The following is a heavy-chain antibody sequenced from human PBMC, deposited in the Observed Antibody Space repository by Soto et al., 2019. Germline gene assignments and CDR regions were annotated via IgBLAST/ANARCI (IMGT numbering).Heavy chain of an antibody. CDR3: ARDKITGLFDY. Sequence: QVQLQQWGAGLLKPSETLSLTCAVYGGSFSGYYWTWSRQPPGTGLGWIGESNHSGSTNYNPSLKSRVTISVDTSKTQFSLKLTSVTAADTAVYYCARDKITGLFDYWGQGTLVTVSS. CDR1: GGSFSGYY. V-gene: IGHV4-34*01. CDR2: SNHSGST. J-gene: IGHJ4*02. D-gene: IGHD2-8*02.